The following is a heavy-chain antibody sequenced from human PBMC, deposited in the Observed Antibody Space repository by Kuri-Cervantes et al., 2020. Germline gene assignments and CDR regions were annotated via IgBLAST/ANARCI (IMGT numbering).Heavy chain of an antibody. CDR1: GFIFSNYG. V-gene: IGHV3-23*01. J-gene: IGHJ6*02. Sequence: ETLSLTCVTSGFIFSNYGMSWVRQAPGKGLERVAAIIGSGDAAFHAGSVKGRFTISRDNSRNTLYLQMNSLRAEDTAVYYCAREMATITPGMDVWGQGTTVTVSS. D-gene: IGHD5-24*01. CDR2: IIGSGDAA. CDR3: AREMATITPGMDV.